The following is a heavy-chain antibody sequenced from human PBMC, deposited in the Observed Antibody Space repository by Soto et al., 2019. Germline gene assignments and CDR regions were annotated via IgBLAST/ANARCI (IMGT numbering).Heavy chain of an antibody. Sequence: QVQLVQSGAEVKKPGSSVKVSCKASGGTFSSYTISWVRQAPGQGLEWMGRIIPILGIANYAQKFQGRVTITADKTTSTAYMELSRLRSEDTAVYYCARGNQYCTNGVCSDYFYFYMDVWGKGTTVTVSS. J-gene: IGHJ6*03. CDR3: ARGNQYCTNGVCSDYFYFYMDV. CDR2: IIPILGIA. V-gene: IGHV1-69*02. D-gene: IGHD2-8*01. CDR1: GGTFSSYT.